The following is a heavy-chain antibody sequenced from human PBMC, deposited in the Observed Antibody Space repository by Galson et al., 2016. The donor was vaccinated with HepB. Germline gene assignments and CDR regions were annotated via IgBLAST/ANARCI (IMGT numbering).Heavy chain of an antibody. CDR3: TRSKYQLLRNDY. J-gene: IGHJ4*02. D-gene: IGHD2-2*01. CDR2: IWYDGSKE. Sequence: SLRLSCAVSGFTFSTYGFHWVRQAPGKGPEWVALIWYDGSKEYSADSVKGRFTISRDNSKNTLYLEMHGLKIEDTAVYYCTRSKYQLLRNDYGGQGTLFTVSS. CDR1: GFTFSTYG. V-gene: IGHV3-33*01.